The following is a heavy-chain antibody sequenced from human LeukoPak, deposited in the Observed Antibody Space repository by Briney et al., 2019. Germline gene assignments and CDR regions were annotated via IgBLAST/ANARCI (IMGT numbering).Heavy chain of an antibody. J-gene: IGHJ4*02. Sequence: SETLSLTCTVSGGSISTYYWSWIRQPPGKGLEWIGYIYYSGSTNYNPSLKSRVTISVDTSKNQFSLKLSSVTAADTAVYYCAREWYYYDSSGYYPYFDYWGQGTLVTVSS. V-gene: IGHV4-59*01. CDR1: GGSISTYY. CDR2: IYYSGST. CDR3: AREWYYYDSSGYYPYFDY. D-gene: IGHD3-22*01.